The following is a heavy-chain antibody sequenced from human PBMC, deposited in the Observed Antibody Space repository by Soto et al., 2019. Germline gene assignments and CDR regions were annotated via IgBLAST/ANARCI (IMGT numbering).Heavy chain of an antibody. CDR1: GFTFSSYA. J-gene: IGHJ6*02. D-gene: IGHD6-19*01. Sequence: GGSLRLSCAASGFTFSSYAMSWVRQAPGKGLEWVSAISGSGGSTYYADSVKGRFTISRDNSKNTLYLQMNSLRAEDTAVYYWAKPLFPAGYSRGWYAYYYYGMDVWGQGTTVTVSS. CDR2: ISGSGGST. V-gene: IGHV3-23*01. CDR3: AKPLFPAGYSRGWYAYYYYGMDV.